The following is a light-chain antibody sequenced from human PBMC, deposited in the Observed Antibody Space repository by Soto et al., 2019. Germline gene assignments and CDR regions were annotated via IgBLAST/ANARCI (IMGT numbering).Light chain of an antibody. CDR3: QQHGSSPRT. CDR2: GAS. Sequence: ESVLMQSPGALSLSPGERATLSCRASQSVSSSYLAWYQQKPGQAPRLLIYGASSRATGIPDRFSGSGSGTDFTLTISRLEPEDFAVYYCQQHGSSPRTFGQGTKVDI. V-gene: IGKV3-20*01. J-gene: IGKJ1*01. CDR1: QSVSSSY.